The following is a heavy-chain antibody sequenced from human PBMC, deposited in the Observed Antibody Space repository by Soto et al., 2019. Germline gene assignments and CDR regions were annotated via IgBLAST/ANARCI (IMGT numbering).Heavy chain of an antibody. Sequence: PGGSLRLSCAASGFTFSTYAMSWVRQAPGKGLEWVSGIGDSGDSPSYADSVRGRFTISRDNSKNTLNLQMNSLRAEDTAVYYCAKDIGGGIWTPLDYWGQGTLVTVSS. CDR1: GFTFSTYA. V-gene: IGHV3-23*01. CDR2: IGDSGDSP. J-gene: IGHJ4*02. D-gene: IGHD3-16*01. CDR3: AKDIGGGIWTPLDY.